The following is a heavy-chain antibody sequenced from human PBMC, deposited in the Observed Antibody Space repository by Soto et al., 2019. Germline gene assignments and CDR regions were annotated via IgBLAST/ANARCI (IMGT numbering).Heavy chain of an antibody. CDR3: ARGSVTMVRGVIIWFDP. D-gene: IGHD3-10*01. V-gene: IGHV1-8*01. CDR2: MNPNSGNT. J-gene: IGHJ5*02. CDR1: GYTFTSYD. Sequence: QVQLVQSGAEVKKPGASVKVSCKASGYTFTSYDINWVRQATGQGLEWMGWMNPNSGNTGYAQKFQGRVTMTRNTSISTAYMELSSLRSEATAVYYCARGSVTMVRGVIIWFDPWGQGTLVTVSS.